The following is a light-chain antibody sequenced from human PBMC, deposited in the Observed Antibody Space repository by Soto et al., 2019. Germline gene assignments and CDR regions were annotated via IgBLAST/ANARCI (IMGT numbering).Light chain of an antibody. CDR2: LEGSGSY. V-gene: IGLV4-60*03. CDR1: SGHTNYI. CDR3: ETWDSIVV. Sequence: QPVLTQSSSASASLGSSVKLACTLNSGHTNYIIAWNQRQPGKAPRFLMKLEGSGSYNRGSGVPDRFSGSSSGADRFLTISNLQSEDEADYYCETWDSIVVFGGGTKLTVL. J-gene: IGLJ3*02.